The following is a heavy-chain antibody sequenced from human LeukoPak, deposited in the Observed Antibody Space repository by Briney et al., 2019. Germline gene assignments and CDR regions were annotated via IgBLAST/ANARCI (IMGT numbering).Heavy chain of an antibody. CDR2: IYYSGST. CDR1: GGSISSYY. Sequence: TSETLSLTCTVSGGSISSYYWSWIRQPPGKGLEWIGYIYYSGSTNYNPSLKSRVTISVDTSKNQFSLKLSSVTAADTAVYYCARALGEGSGSYYDYWYFDLWGRGTLVTVS. V-gene: IGHV4-59*08. CDR3: ARALGEGSGSYYDYWYFDL. D-gene: IGHD3-10*01. J-gene: IGHJ2*01.